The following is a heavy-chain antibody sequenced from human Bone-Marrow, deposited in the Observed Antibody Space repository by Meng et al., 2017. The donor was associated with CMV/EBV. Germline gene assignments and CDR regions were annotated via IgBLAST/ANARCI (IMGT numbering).Heavy chain of an antibody. V-gene: IGHV4-4*07. CDR3: ARGLTVLDY. CDR2: IYTTEST. D-gene: IGHD4-17*01. J-gene: IGHJ4*02. CDR1: GVSIRNYC. Sequence: SLNCTVSGVSIRNYCWSWIRQSAGKVLEWIGRIYTTESTNYNPSLRSRVTMSVDTSKKQFSRRLSSVTAADTAVYYCARGLTVLDYWGQGTLVTVSS.